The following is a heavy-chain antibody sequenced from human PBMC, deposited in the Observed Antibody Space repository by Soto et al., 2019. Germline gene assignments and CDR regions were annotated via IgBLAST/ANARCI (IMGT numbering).Heavy chain of an antibody. CDR3: AQFGVVTSDAFDI. CDR2: ISSSSSYI. CDR1: GFTFSSYS. J-gene: IGHJ3*02. Sequence: GGSVRLSCAASGFTFSSYSMNWVRQAPGKGLEWVSSISSSSSYIYYADSVKGRFTISRDNAKNSLYLQMNSLRAEDTAVYYCAQFGVVTSDAFDIWGQGTMVTVSS. V-gene: IGHV3-21*01. D-gene: IGHD3-3*01.